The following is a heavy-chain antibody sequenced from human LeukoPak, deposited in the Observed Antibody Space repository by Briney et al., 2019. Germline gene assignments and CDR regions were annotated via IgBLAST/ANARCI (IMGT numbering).Heavy chain of an antibody. J-gene: IGHJ3*02. CDR3: AILGEYQNAFDI. D-gene: IGHD2-2*01. CDR2: FDPEDGET. Sequence: GASVKVSCKVSGYTLTELSMHWVRQAPGKGLEWMGGFDPEDGETIYAQKFQGRVTMTEDTSTDTAYMELSSLRSEDTAVYYCAILGEYQNAFDIWGQGTMVTVSS. V-gene: IGHV1-24*01. CDR1: GYTLTELS.